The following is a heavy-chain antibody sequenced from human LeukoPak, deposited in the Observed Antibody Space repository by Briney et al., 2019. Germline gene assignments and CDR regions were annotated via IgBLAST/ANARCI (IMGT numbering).Heavy chain of an antibody. J-gene: IGHJ5*02. CDR3: ARSERITIFGVAVNWFDP. V-gene: IGHV3-7*01. CDR1: GFTFSSYW. Sequence: PGGSLRLSCAASGFTFSSYWMSWVRQAPGKGLEWVGKIKQDGSEKYFVDSVKGRFTISRDNAKNSLYLQMNSLTAEDTAVYYCARSERITIFGVAVNWFDPWGREPWSPSPQ. D-gene: IGHD3-3*01. CDR2: IKQDGSEK.